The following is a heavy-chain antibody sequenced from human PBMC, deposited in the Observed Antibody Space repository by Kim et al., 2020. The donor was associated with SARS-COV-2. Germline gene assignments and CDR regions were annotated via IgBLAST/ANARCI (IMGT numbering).Heavy chain of an antibody. J-gene: IGHJ5*02. CDR2: IYYSGRT. CDR1: GGSISSSSYY. V-gene: IGHV4-39*01. CDR3: ARRQRRGWFDP. Sequence: SETLSLTCTVSGGSISSSSYYWGWIRQPPGKGLEWIGSIYYSGRTYYNPSLKSRVTISVDTSKNQFSLKLSSVTAADTAVYYYARRQRRGWFDPWGQGTLVTVSS.